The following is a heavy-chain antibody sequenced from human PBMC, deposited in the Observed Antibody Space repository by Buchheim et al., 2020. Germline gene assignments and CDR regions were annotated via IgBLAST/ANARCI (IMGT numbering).Heavy chain of an antibody. Sequence: QVQLVQSGAEVKKPGASVKVSCKASGYTFTNYGINWVRQATGQGLEWMGWINTNSGDTAYAQKIQGRVTMTSDTSVSSVYMELTSLRPEDTAVYYCFVDMVTIDYWGQGTL. CDR3: FVDMVTIDY. D-gene: IGHD5-24*01. J-gene: IGHJ4*02. CDR2: INTNSGDT. V-gene: IGHV1-8*01. CDR1: GYTFTNYG.